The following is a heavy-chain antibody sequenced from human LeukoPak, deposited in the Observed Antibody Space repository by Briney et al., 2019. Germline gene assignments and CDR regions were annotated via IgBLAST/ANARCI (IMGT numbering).Heavy chain of an antibody. D-gene: IGHD6-6*01. J-gene: IGHJ6*03. CDR2: ISSSSSTI. CDR3: AKDGEQLGPTYMDV. V-gene: IGHV3-48*04. CDR1: GFTFSSYS. Sequence: GGSLRLSCAASGFTFSSYSMNWVRQAPGKGLEWVSYISSSSSTIYYADSVKGRFTISRDNAKNSLYLQMNSLRAEDMALYYCAKDGEQLGPTYMDVWGKGTTVTVSS.